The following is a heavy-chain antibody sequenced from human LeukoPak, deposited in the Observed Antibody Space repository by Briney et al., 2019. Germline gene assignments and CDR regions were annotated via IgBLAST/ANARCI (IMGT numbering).Heavy chain of an antibody. D-gene: IGHD3-16*02. CDR1: GFTFSSYE. J-gene: IGHJ4*02. V-gene: IGHV3-48*03. CDR2: ISSSGSTI. Sequence: GGSLRLSCAASGFTFSSYEVNWVRQAPGKGLEWVSYISSSGSTIYYADSVKGRFTISRDNSKNTLYLQMNSLRAEDTAVYYCANRRYDYVWGSYRPYYFDYWGQGTLVTVSS. CDR3: ANRRYDYVWGSYRPYYFDY.